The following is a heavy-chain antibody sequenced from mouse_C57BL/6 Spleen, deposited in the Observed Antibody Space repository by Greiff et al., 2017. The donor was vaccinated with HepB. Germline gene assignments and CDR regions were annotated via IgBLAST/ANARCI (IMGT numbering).Heavy chain of an antibody. D-gene: IGHD2-1*01. V-gene: IGHV5-9-1*02. Sequence: EVMLVESGEGLVKPGGSLKLSCAASGFTFSSYAMSWVRQTPEKRLEWVAYISSGGDYIYYADTVKGRFTISRDNARNTLYLQMSSLKSEDTAMYYCTRDWRGNYYAMDYWGQGTSVTVSS. J-gene: IGHJ4*01. CDR3: TRDWRGNYYAMDY. CDR2: ISSGGDYI. CDR1: GFTFSSYA.